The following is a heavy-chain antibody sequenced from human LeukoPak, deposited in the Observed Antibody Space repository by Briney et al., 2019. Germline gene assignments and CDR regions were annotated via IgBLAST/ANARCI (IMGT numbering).Heavy chain of an antibody. Sequence: GASVKVSCKASGYTLTAYYMHWARQAPGQGLEWMGWINPNTGGTNYAQKFQGRVTMTWDTSISTAYMELRGLRSDDTAVFYCASSDGYNKAGYYYYMDVWGKGATVTVPS. J-gene: IGHJ6*03. CDR3: ASSDGYNKAGYYYYMDV. V-gene: IGHV1-2*02. CDR2: INPNTGGT. CDR1: GYTLTAYY. D-gene: IGHD5-24*01.